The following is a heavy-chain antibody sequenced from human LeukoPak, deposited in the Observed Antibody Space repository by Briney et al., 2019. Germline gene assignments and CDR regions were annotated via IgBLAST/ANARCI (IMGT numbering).Heavy chain of an antibody. D-gene: IGHD6-19*01. CDR3: ARGGEQWLYAFDI. CDR2: ILPIFGTV. J-gene: IGHJ3*02. Sequence: SVKVSCKASGATFSSYAISWVRQAPGHRLEWRGGILPIFGTVNYAQKFQGRVTITADKSTSTAYMELSRLRSEDTAVYYCARGGEQWLYAFDIRGQGTMVTVSS. V-gene: IGHV1-69*06. CDR1: GATFSSYA.